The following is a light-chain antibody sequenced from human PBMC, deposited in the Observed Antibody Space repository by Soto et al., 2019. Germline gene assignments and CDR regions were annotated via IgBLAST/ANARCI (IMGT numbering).Light chain of an antibody. J-gene: IGKJ2*01. CDR1: QSISSNY. CDR3: QQYGSSYT. CDR2: GAS. Sequence: EIVLTQSPGTLSLSPGERATLSCRASQSISSNYLAWYQQKPGQAPRLLIYGASSRATDIPDRFSGSGSGTDFTLTISRLDPEDFAVYYCQQYGSSYTFGQGTNLEI. V-gene: IGKV3-20*01.